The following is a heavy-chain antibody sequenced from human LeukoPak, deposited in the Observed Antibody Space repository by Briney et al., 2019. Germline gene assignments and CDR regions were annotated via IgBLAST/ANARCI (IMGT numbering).Heavy chain of an antibody. CDR3: ARSSGNHYDGSGYYLPPDY. CDR2: IYHGGST. V-gene: IGHV4-30-2*01. Sequence: SGSLSLTCAGPGGSLSSGSYTWGWLRPPPGQGLVWPGNIYHGGSTYYNPSLKSRVTISVDKSKNQFSLKLSSVTAADTAVYYCARSSGNHYDGSGYYLPPDYWGQGTLVTVSS. J-gene: IGHJ4*02. D-gene: IGHD3-22*01. CDR1: GGSLSSGSYT.